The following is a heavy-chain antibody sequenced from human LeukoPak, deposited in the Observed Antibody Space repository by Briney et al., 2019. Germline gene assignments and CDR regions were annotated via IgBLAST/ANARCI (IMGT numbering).Heavy chain of an antibody. Sequence: SETLSLTCTVSGGSVSSGSYYWSWIRQPPGKGLERIGYIYYSGSTNYNPSLKSRVTISVDTSKNQFSLKLSSVTAADTAVYYCAGGNCGGDCYSIVSNDYWGQGTLATVSS. CDR2: IYYSGST. CDR1: GGSVSSGSYY. J-gene: IGHJ4*02. V-gene: IGHV4-61*01. D-gene: IGHD2-21*02. CDR3: AGGNCGGDCYSIVSNDY.